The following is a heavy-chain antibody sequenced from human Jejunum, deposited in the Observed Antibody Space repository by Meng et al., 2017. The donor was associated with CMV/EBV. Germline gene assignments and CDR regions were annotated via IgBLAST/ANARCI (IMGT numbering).Heavy chain of an antibody. V-gene: IGHV4-4*07. D-gene: IGHD1-26*01. CDR3: ARESGSYYWFDP. CDR2: IYTSGST. J-gene: IGHJ5*02. CDR1: AGPISGYY. Sequence: VLLQDSGPGLIKSSESLSLTCFFSAGPISGYYWSWIWQPAGKGLEWIGRIYTSGSTHYNPSLKSRLTMSVDLAKNQISLKLSSVTAADTAVYYCARESGSYYWFDPWGQGTLVTVSS.